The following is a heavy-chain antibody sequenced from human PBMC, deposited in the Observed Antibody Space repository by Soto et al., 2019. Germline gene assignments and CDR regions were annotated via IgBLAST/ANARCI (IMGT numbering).Heavy chain of an antibody. J-gene: IGHJ4*02. CDR3: ARGETVAGTACDY. CDR2: INPNSGGT. CDR1: GYTFTGYY. V-gene: IGHV1-2*04. Sequence: QVQLVQSGAEVKKPGASVKVSCKASGYTFTGYYMHWVRQAPGQGLEWMGWINPNSGGTNYAQKFQGWVTMNRDTSISPAYMELSRLRSDDTAVYYCARGETVAGTACDYWGQGTLVTVSS. D-gene: IGHD6-19*01.